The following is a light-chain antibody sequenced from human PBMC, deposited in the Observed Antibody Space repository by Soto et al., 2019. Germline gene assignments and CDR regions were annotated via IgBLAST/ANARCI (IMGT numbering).Light chain of an antibody. Sequence: EIVLTQSPGTLSLSPGERATLSCRASQSVSTSYLAWYQQKPGQAPRLLIYGASSRATGIPDRFSGSGSGTHFTLTISSLEPEDVAVYYCQQYGSSAYTFGQGTKLEIK. CDR1: QSVSTSY. CDR3: QQYGSSAYT. CDR2: GAS. J-gene: IGKJ2*01. V-gene: IGKV3-20*01.